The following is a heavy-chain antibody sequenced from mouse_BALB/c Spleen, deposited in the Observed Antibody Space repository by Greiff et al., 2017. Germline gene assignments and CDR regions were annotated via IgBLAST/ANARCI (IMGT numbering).Heavy chain of an antibody. CDR1: GFNIKDYY. D-gene: IGHD2-4*01. Sequence: VQLQQSGAELVRSGASVKLSCTASGFNIKDYYMHWVKQRPEQGLEWIGWIDPENGDTEYAPKFQGKATMTADTSSNTAYLQLSSLTSEDTAVYYCNAGLRQGSMDYWGQGTSVTVSS. J-gene: IGHJ4*01. V-gene: IGHV14-4*02. CDR3: NAGLRQGSMDY. CDR2: IDPENGDT.